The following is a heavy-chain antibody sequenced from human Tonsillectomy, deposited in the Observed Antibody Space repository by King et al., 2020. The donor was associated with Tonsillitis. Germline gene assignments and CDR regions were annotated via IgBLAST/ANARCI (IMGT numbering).Heavy chain of an antibody. CDR3: ARSGVDRGYSYPYIWFDP. V-gene: IGHV1-2*02. CDR1: GYTFTGYY. J-gene: IGHJ5*02. CDR2: INPNSGGT. D-gene: IGHD5-18*01. Sequence: VQLVESGAEVKKPGASVKVSCKASGYTFTGYYIHWVRQAPGQGLEWMGWINPNSGGTNYAQKFQGRVTMTRDTSITTDYMELSRLRSDDTAVYYCARSGVDRGYSYPYIWFDPWGEGPLVTVSS.